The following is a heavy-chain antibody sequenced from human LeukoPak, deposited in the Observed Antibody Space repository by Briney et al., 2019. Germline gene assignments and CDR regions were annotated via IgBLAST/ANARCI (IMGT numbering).Heavy chain of an antibody. D-gene: IGHD3-3*01. CDR3: ARGALSSPYYDFWSGYPRQYNWFDP. CDR2: IDHSGST. CDR1: GGSFSGYY. J-gene: IGHJ5*02. V-gene: IGHV4-34*01. Sequence: SETLSLTCAVYGGSFSGYYWSWIRQPPGKGLEWIGEIDHSGSTNYNPSLKSRVTISVDTSKNQFSLKLSSVTAADTAVYYCARGALSSPYYDFWSGYPRQYNWFDPWGQGTLVTVSS.